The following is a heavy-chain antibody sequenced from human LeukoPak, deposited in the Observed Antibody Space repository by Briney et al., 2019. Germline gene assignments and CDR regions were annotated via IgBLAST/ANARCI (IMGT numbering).Heavy chain of an antibody. CDR3: ASSGVVSTNYYVMDV. J-gene: IGHJ6*02. D-gene: IGHD3-3*01. CDR1: GGIFSSYA. CDR2: IIPIFGTT. Sequence: SVKVSCKASGGIFSSYAISWVRQAPGQGLEWMGGIIPIFGTTNYAQKFQGRVTITADESTSTVYMELSSLRPEDTATYYCASSGVVSTNYYVMDVWGQGTTVTVSS. V-gene: IGHV1-69*13.